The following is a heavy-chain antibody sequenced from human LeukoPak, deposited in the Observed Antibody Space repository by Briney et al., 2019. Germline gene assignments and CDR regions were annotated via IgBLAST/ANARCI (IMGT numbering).Heavy chain of an antibody. J-gene: IGHJ4*02. CDR1: RFTFSNYA. CDR3: AKCITIFGVVRYFDY. V-gene: IGHV3-23*01. Sequence: GGSLRLSCAASRFTFSNYAMSWVRQAPGKGLEWVSAISDSGASTFYADSVKGRFTISRDNSKNTLYLQMNSLRAEDTAIYYCAKCITIFGVVRYFDYWGQGTLVIVSS. CDR2: ISDSGAST. D-gene: IGHD3-3*01.